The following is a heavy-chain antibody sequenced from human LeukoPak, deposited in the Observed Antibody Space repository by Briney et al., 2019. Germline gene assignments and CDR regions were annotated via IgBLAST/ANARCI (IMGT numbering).Heavy chain of an antibody. D-gene: IGHD6-13*01. Sequence: SETLSLTCTVSGGSISSSSYYWGWIRQPPGRGLEWLGIIYYSGRTYSNTSLKSRVTISVDTSKKQFSLKLSSVTAADTAVYYCARLDDRAARIAVGRSSTWSSRRGFDYWGQGTLVTVSS. J-gene: IGHJ4*02. V-gene: IGHV4-39*01. CDR2: IYYSGRT. CDR1: GGSISSSSYY. CDR3: ARLDDRAARIAVGRSSTWSSRRGFDY.